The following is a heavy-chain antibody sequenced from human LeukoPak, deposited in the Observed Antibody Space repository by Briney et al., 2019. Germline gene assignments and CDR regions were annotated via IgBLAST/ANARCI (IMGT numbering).Heavy chain of an antibody. CDR3: ARDTRIRNPYNNQSKYRKRTPDTEYDY. Sequence: GASVKVSCKASGYTFTSYGISWVRQAPGQGLEWMGWISAYNGNTNYAQKLQGRVTMTTDTSTSTAYMELRSLRSDDTAVYYCARDTRIRNPYNNQSKYRKRTPDTEYDYWGQGTLVTVSS. CDR2: ISAYNGNT. D-gene: IGHD2/OR15-2a*01. CDR1: GYTFTSYG. V-gene: IGHV1-18*01. J-gene: IGHJ4*02.